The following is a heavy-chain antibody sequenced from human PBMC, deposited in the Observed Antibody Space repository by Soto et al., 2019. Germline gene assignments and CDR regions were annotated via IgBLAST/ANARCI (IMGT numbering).Heavy chain of an antibody. CDR3: ESFFNSGSYPTYYYYGMDV. CDR2: ISAYNGNT. CDR1: GYTFTSYG. J-gene: IGHJ6*02. D-gene: IGHD1-26*01. Sequence: QVQLVQSGAEVKKPGASVKVSCKASGYTFTSYGISWLRQAPGQGLEWRGWISAYNGNTNYAQKLQGRVTMTTDTSTSTAYMEMRSLRSDDTAVYYCESFFNSGSYPTYYYYGMDVWGQGTTVTVSS. V-gene: IGHV1-18*01.